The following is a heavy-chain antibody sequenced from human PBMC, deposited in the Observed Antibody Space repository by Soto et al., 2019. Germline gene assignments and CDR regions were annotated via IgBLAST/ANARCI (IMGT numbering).Heavy chain of an antibody. CDR3: ARDVIWDQQLVGPTSTENWFDP. Sequence: GASVKVSCKASGYTFTSYGISWVRQAPGQGLEWMGWISAYNGNTNYAQKLQGRVTMTTDTSTSTAYMELRSLRSDDTAVYYCARDVIWDQQLVGPTSTENWFDPWGQGTLVTVPQ. CDR1: GYTFTSYG. J-gene: IGHJ5*02. D-gene: IGHD6-13*01. V-gene: IGHV1-18*01. CDR2: ISAYNGNT.